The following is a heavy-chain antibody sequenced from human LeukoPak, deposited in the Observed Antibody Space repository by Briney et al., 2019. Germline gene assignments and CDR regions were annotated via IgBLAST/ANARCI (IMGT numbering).Heavy chain of an antibody. CDR2: ISSNGGST. D-gene: IGHD2-15*01. J-gene: IGHJ4*02. CDR1: GFTFSSYA. V-gene: IGHV3-64D*06. CDR3: VKGAKATNIVVVVAATLNWDY. Sequence: GGSLSLSCSASGFTFSSYAMHWVRQAPGKGLEYVSAISSNGGSTYYADSVKGRFTISRDNSKNTLYLQMSSLRAEDTAVYYCVKGAKATNIVVVVAATLNWDYWGQGTLVTVSS.